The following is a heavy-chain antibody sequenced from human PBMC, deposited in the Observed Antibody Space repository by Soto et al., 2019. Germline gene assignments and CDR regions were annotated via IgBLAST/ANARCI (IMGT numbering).Heavy chain of an antibody. J-gene: IGHJ3*02. Sequence: PSETLSLTCAVSGRSISSGDYYWSWIRQPPGKGLEWIGYIYYSGSTYYNPSLKSRVTISVDTSKNQFSLKLSSVTAADTAVYYCARGVGATGVIAFDIWGQGTMVT. CDR3: ARGVGATGVIAFDI. CDR1: GRSISSGDYY. D-gene: IGHD1-26*01. CDR2: IYYSGST. V-gene: IGHV4-30-4*01.